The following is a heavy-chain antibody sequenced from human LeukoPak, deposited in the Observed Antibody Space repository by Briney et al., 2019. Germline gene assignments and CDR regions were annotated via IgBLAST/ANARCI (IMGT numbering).Heavy chain of an antibody. Sequence: GGSLRLSCAVSGFTLSSYGMHWVRQAPGKGLEWVAFIRYDGSNKFFADSVKGRFTISRDNSKNTLYLQMNSLRAEDTAVYYCAKDDDGSGSNVDYWGQGTLVTVSS. CDR3: AKDDDGSGSNVDY. D-gene: IGHD3-10*01. V-gene: IGHV3-30*02. CDR2: IRYDGSNK. CDR1: GFTLSSYG. J-gene: IGHJ4*02.